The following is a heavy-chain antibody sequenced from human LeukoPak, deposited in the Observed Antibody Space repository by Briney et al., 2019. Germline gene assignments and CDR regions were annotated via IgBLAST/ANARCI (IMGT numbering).Heavy chain of an antibody. V-gene: IGHV3-48*03. J-gene: IGHJ4*02. CDR2: ISNGAATI. CDR1: GFTFGNHE. CDR3: ARHDSGDSFDY. Sequence: GGSLRLSCTASGFTFGNHEMNWVRQAPGKGLEWISYISNGAATIHYAGSVKGRFTISRDNAKNSLSLHMNSLRVEDTAVYYCARHDSGDSFDYWGQGTLVTVSS. D-gene: IGHD4/OR15-4a*01.